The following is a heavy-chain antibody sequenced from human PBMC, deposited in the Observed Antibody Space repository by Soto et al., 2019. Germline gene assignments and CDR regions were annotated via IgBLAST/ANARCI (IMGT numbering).Heavy chain of an antibody. CDR2: ISSSSSYI. Sequence: EVQLVESGGGLVKPRGSLRLSCAASGFTFSSYSMNWVRQAPGKRLEGVSSISSSSSYIYYADSVKGRFTISRDNAKNSLYLQMNSLRAEDTAVYYCATGEYYSDSSCYYYCWGQGTLVTVSS. CDR3: ATGEYYSDSSCYYYC. D-gene: IGHD3-22*01. J-gene: IGHJ4*02. CDR1: GFTFSSYS. V-gene: IGHV3-21*01.